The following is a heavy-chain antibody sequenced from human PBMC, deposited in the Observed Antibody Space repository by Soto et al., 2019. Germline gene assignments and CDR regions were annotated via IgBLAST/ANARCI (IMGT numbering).Heavy chain of an antibody. Sequence: QVQLVQSGAEVKKPGASVKVSCKASGYTFTSYAMHWVRQAPGQRLEWMGWINAGNGNTKYSQKFQGRVTITRDTSASTAYMELSSLRSEDTAVYYCARRYYYDSSGYYYAHFDYWGQGTLVTVSS. CDR2: INAGNGNT. CDR3: ARRYYYDSSGYYYAHFDY. J-gene: IGHJ4*02. CDR1: GYTFTSYA. V-gene: IGHV1-3*01. D-gene: IGHD3-22*01.